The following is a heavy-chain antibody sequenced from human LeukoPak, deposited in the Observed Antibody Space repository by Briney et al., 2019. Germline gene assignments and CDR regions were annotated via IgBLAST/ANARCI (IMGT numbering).Heavy chain of an antibody. CDR1: GIIISDAW. J-gene: IGHJ4*02. CDR2: IKSKSAGGTT. V-gene: IGHV3-15*01. D-gene: IGHD5-18*01. CDR3: VTPPD. Sequence: GSLRLSCEASGIIISDAWMSWVRQAPGKGLEWVGRIKSKSAGGTTDHAAPVKGRFTISRDDSKNTLYLQMNSLRIEDTAVYYCVTPPDWGQGTLVTVSS.